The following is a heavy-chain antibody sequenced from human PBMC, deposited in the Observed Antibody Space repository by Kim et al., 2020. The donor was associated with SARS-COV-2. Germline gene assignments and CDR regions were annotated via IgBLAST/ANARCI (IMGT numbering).Heavy chain of an antibody. CDR3: ARPLGYYYDSSGYYSRFDY. CDR1: GGTFSSYA. CDR2: IIPIFGTA. J-gene: IGHJ4*02. Sequence: SVKVSCKASGGTFSSYAISWVRQAPGQGLEWMGGIIPIFGTANYAQKFQGRVTITADESTSTAYMELSSLRSEDTAVYYCARPLGYYYDSSGYYSRFDYWGQGTLVTVSS. V-gene: IGHV1-69*13. D-gene: IGHD3-22*01.